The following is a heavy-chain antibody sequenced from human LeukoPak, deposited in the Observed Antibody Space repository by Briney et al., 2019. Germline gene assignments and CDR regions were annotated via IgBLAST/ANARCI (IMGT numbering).Heavy chain of an antibody. CDR2: MYYSGST. D-gene: IGHD3-10*01. CDR1: GGSISSGDYY. V-gene: IGHV4-30-4*01. J-gene: IGHJ4*02. CDR3: ARGQWFRAF. Sequence: SETLSLTCTVSGGSISSGDYYWSWIRQPPGKGLEWIAYMYYSGSTYYNPSLKSRVTISIDTSKNQFSLKLTSVTAADTAVYYCARGQWFRAFWSRGTPVTVSS.